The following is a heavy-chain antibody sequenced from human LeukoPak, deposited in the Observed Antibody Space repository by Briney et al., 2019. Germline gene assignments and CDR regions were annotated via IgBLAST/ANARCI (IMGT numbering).Heavy chain of an antibody. CDR3: ARGRAVASWFDP. Sequence: SETLSLTCTVSGGSISSDYWTWIRQPPGKGLEWIGYIYYSGSTNYNPSLKSRVTISVDTSKNQFSLRLSSVTAADTAVYYCARGRAVASWFDPWGQGTLVTVSS. J-gene: IGHJ5*02. V-gene: IGHV4-59*12. CDR2: IYYSGST. CDR1: GGSISSDY. D-gene: IGHD6-19*01.